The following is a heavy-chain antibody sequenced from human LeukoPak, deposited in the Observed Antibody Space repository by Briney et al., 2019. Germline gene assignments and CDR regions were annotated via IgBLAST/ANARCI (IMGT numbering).Heavy chain of an antibody. CDR1: GFTFSAYW. Sequence: GGSLRLSCAASGFTFSAYWINWVRQAPGKGLEWVANIKRDGSEKYYAGSVKGRFTISRDNGKNSLYLQMNGLRAEDTAVYYCARTPADWGYFDYWGQGALVTVSS. J-gene: IGHJ4*02. CDR2: IKRDGSEK. CDR3: ARTPADWGYFDY. D-gene: IGHD7-27*01. V-gene: IGHV3-7*05.